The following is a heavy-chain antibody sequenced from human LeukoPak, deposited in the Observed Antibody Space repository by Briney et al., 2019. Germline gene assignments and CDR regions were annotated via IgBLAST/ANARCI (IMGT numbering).Heavy chain of an antibody. CDR1: GFTFSNYG. CDR3: ARDPVVVVPAAINYMDV. CDR2: ISSSSSYI. Sequence: PGGTLRLSCAASGFTFSNYGMNWVRQAPGKGLEWVSSISSSSSYIYYADSVKGRFTISRDNAKNSLYLQMNSLRAEDTAVYYCARDPVVVVPAAINYMDVWGKGTTVTVSS. V-gene: IGHV3-21*01. J-gene: IGHJ6*03. D-gene: IGHD2-2*01.